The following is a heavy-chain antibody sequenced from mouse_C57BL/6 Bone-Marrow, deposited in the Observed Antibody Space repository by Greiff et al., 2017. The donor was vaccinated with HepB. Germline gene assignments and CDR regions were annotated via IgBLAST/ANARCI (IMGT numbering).Heavy chain of an antibody. V-gene: IGHV6-6*01. CDR1: GFTFSDAW. D-gene: IGHD6-1*01. CDR2: IRNKANNHAT. CDR3: TRPGSLVYFDY. Sequence: EVKVEESGGGLVQPGGSMKLSCAASGFTFSDAWMDWVRQSPEKGLEWVAEIRNKANNHATYYAESVKGRFTISRDDSKSSVYLQMNSLRAEDTGIYYCTRPGSLVYFDYWGQGTTLTVSS. J-gene: IGHJ2*01.